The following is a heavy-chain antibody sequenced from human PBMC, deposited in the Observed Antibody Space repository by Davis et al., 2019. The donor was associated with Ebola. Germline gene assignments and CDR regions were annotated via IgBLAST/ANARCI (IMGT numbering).Heavy chain of an antibody. D-gene: IGHD3-10*01. CDR2: VYYSGST. CDR3: ARNTSGIPFDN. V-gene: IGHV4-39*07. Sequence: PSETLSLTCTVSGGSISSHSDYWGWIRQPPGKGLEWIGSVYYSGSTHYNPSHKSGLTISVDTSKNQFSLHLKSVTAADTAVYYCARNTSGIPFDNWGQGTLVTVSS. CDR1: GGSISSHSDY. J-gene: IGHJ4*02.